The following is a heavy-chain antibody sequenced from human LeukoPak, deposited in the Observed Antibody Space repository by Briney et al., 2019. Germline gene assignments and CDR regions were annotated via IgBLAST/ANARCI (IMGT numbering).Heavy chain of an antibody. Sequence: ASVKVSCKSSGFTFSSSVMHWVRQTRGQRREWIGWIVVGSGSTNYAQKFQGRVTLTRDMSTSTAYMEVSSLTSEDTATYYCAAELKVGDDYFDPWGQGTLVTVSS. J-gene: IGHJ5*02. D-gene: IGHD3-3*01. V-gene: IGHV1-58*02. CDR1: GFTFSSSV. CDR3: AAELKVGDDYFDP. CDR2: IVVGSGST.